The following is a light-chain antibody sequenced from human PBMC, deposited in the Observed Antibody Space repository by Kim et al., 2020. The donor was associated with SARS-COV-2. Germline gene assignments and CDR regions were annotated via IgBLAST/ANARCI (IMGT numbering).Light chain of an antibody. J-gene: IGLJ3*02. Sequence: SSELTQDPAVSVALGQTVRITCQGDGLSTYYASWYQQKPGQAPILVIYGKNNRPSGIPDRFPASTSGNTGSLTITGAQAEDEADYYCNSRDSSGNHLVFG. CDR2: GKN. V-gene: IGLV3-19*01. CDR3: NSRDSSGNHLV. CDR1: GLSTYY.